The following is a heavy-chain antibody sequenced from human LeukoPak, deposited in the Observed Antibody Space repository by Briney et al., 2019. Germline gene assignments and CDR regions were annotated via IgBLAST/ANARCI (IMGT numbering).Heavy chain of an antibody. CDR3: ARAPSYSSSSPPYYFDY. V-gene: IGHV3-30*02. Sequence: GGSLRLSCAASGFTFSSYGMHWVREAPGKGLEWVAFIRYDGSNKYYADSVKGRFAISRDNSKNTLYLQMNSLRAEDTAVYYCARAPSYSSSSPPYYFDYWGQGTLVTVSS. J-gene: IGHJ4*02. D-gene: IGHD6-6*01. CDR2: IRYDGSNK. CDR1: GFTFSSYG.